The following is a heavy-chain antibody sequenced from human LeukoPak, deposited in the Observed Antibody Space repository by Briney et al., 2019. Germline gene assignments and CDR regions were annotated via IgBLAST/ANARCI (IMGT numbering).Heavy chain of an antibody. CDR2: ISYDGSNK. CDR1: GFTFSSYA. Sequence: PGRSLRLSCAASGFTFSSYAMHWVRQAPGKGLEWVAVISYDGSNKYYADSVKGRFTISRDSSKNTLYLQMNSLRAEDTAVYYCARDLGPYGDHGDYFDYWGQGTLVTVSS. V-gene: IGHV3-30*04. J-gene: IGHJ4*02. D-gene: IGHD4-17*01. CDR3: ARDLGPYGDHGDYFDY.